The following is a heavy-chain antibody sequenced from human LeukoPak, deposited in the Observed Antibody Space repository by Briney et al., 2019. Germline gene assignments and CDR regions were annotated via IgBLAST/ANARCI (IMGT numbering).Heavy chain of an antibody. CDR3: ANRAYDDWYFDL. Sequence: GGSLRLSCAASGFTFSDYDMSWVRQAPGKGLEWISVITGCSTNTYYADSVKGRFTVSRDNSKNMLYLQMNTLRVEDTAVYYCANRAYDDWYFDLWGRGTLVTVSS. V-gene: IGHV3-23*01. CDR2: ITGCSTNT. J-gene: IGHJ2*01. D-gene: IGHD3-22*01. CDR1: GFTFSDYD.